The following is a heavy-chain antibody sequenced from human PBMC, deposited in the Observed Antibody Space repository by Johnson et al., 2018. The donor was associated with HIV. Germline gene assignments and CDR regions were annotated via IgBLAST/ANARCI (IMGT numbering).Heavy chain of an antibody. CDR1: GFTFSSYA. J-gene: IGHJ3*02. CDR2: ISFDGTKK. V-gene: IGHV3-30*04. Sequence: QVQLVESGGGVVQPGRSLRLSCAASGFTFSSYAMHWVRQAPGKGLEWVAVISFDGTKKNYADAVKGRFTISRDNSKNTLYLEMNSLRAEDTAVYYCAKGSGSGWLRDAFDIWGQGTMVTVSS. D-gene: IGHD6-19*01. CDR3: AKGSGSGWLRDAFDI.